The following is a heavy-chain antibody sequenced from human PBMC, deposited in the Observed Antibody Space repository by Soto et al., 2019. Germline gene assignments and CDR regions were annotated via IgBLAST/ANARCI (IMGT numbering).Heavy chain of an antibody. CDR2: ISYDGSNK. CDR3: ARDKGVGATRYYGMDV. V-gene: IGHV3-30-3*01. Sequence: GGSLRLSCAASGFTFSSYAMHRVRQAPGKGLEWVAVISYDGSNKYYADSVKGRFTISRDNSKNTLYLQMNSLRAEDTAVYYCARDKGVGATRYYGMDVWGQGTTVTVSS. CDR1: GFTFSSYA. D-gene: IGHD1-26*01. J-gene: IGHJ6*02.